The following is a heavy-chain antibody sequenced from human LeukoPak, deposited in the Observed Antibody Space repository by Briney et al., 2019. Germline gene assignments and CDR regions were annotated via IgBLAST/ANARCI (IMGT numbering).Heavy chain of an antibody. V-gene: IGHV3-23*01. CDR1: GFTFRIYG. CDR2: ISGSVGDGT. D-gene: IGHD5-18*01. CDR3: AREYRARTWYFDY. J-gene: IGHJ4*02. Sequence: GGSLRLSCAASGFTFRIYGMAWVRQAPGKGLEWVSVISGSVGDGTYYADSVKGRFTISRDNSRNIVHLQMNSLRAEDMAVYYCAREYRARTWYFDYWGQGTLVTVSS.